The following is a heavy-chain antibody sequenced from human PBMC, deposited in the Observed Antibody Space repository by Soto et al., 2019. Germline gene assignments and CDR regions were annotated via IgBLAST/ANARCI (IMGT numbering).Heavy chain of an antibody. CDR3: ASLSGFSVAFDT. CDR1: GYTFTNYG. D-gene: IGHD3-10*01. V-gene: IGHV1-18*01. CDR2: LSPYNGHT. Sequence: QVQLVQSGTEVKKPGASVKVSCMASGYTFTNYGGAWVRQAPGKGLELMGWLSPYNGHTVCSQNLQGSVTMTTDTSTSTISMELRSLRSDDTAMYYCASLSGFSVAFDTWGQGTMVTVSS. J-gene: IGHJ3*02.